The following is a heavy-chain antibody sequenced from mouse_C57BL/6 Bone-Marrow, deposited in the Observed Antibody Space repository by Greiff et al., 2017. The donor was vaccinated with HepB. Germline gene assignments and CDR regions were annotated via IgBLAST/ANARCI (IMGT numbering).Heavy chain of an antibody. CDR1: GYTFTSYW. J-gene: IGHJ4*01. D-gene: IGHD2-2*01. CDR2: IDPSDSYT. V-gene: IGHV1-59*01. Sequence: VQLQQPGAELVRPGPSVKLSCKASGYTFTSYWMHWVKQRPGQGLEWIGVIDPSDSYTNYNQKFKGKATLTVDTSSSTAYMQLSSLTSEDSAVYYCARWLSYYYAMDYWGQGTSVTVSS. CDR3: ARWLSYYYAMDY.